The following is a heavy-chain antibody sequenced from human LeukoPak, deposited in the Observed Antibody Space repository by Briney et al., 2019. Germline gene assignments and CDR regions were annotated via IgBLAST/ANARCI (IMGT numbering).Heavy chain of an antibody. V-gene: IGHV3-21*01. Sequence: GGSLRLSCAASGFTFSSYSMNWVRQAPGKGLEWVSSISSSSYIYYADSVKGRFTISRDNAKNSLYLQMNSLRAEDTAVYYCARARQAIPIDYWVQGTLVTVSS. CDR1: GFTFSSYS. CDR3: ARARQAIPIDY. J-gene: IGHJ4*02. CDR2: ISSSSYI. D-gene: IGHD2-21*01.